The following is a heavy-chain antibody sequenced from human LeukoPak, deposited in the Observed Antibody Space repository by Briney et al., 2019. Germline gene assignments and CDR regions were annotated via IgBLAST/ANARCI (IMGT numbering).Heavy chain of an antibody. CDR1: GGSISSSSYY. J-gene: IGHJ5*02. CDR3: ARDLYYYDSIGINWFDP. V-gene: IGHV4-39*07. CDR2: IYYSGST. D-gene: IGHD3-22*01. Sequence: PSETLSLTCTVSGGSISSSSYYWGWIRQPPGKGLEWIGSIYYSGSTYYNPSLKSRVTISVDTSKNQFSLKLSSVTAADTAVYYCARDLYYYDSIGINWFDPWGQGTLVTVSS.